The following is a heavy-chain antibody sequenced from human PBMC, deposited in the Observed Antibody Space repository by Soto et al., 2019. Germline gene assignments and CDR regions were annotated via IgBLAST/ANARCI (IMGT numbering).Heavy chain of an antibody. J-gene: IGHJ4*02. CDR1: GFTFSDHY. CDR3: ARYGYDSSGYFHPY. D-gene: IGHD3-22*01. V-gene: IGHV3-72*01. CDR2: TRNKANSYTT. Sequence: EVQLVESGGGLVQPGGSLRLSCAASGFTFSDHYMDWVRQAPGKGLEWVGRTRNKANSYTTEYAASVKGRFTISRDDSKNSLYLQMNSLKTEDTAVYYCARYGYDSSGYFHPYSGQGTLVTVSS.